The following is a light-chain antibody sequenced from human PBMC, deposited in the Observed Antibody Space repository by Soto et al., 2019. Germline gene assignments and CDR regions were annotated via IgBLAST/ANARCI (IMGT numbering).Light chain of an antibody. CDR1: QSISSW. Sequence: DIQMTQSPSTLSASVGDRVTITCRASQSISSWLAWYQQKPGKAPKLLIYKASSLESGVPSRFSGSGSGTEFTLTISNIQPDDFATYYCQQYNSYSPTWTFGQVTKVEIK. CDR2: KAS. J-gene: IGKJ1*01. V-gene: IGKV1-5*03. CDR3: QQYNSYSPTWT.